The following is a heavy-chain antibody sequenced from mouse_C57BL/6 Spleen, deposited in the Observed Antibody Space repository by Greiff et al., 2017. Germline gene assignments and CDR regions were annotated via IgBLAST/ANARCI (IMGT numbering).Heavy chain of an antibody. CDR2: IYPGDGDT. D-gene: IGHD1-1*01. Sequence: QVQLQQSGAELVKPGASVKISCKASGYAFSSYWMNWVKQRPGKGLEWIGQIYPGDGDTNYNGKFKGKATLTADKSSSTAYMQLSSLTSEDAAVYFCARSLPYYGSSLWDFDVWGTGTTVTVSS. CDR1: GYAFSSYW. J-gene: IGHJ1*03. V-gene: IGHV1-80*01. CDR3: ARSLPYYGSSLWDFDV.